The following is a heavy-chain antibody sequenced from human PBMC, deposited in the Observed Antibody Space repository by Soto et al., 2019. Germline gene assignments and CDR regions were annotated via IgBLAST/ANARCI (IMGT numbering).Heavy chain of an antibody. Sequence: GGSLRLSCAASGFTFSNAWMSWVRQAPDKGLEWVALISYDGSNQYYADSVKGRFTISRDNSKNTLFLQMNSLRADDTAVYYCAKDQASGQGSFDSWGQGTLVTVSS. J-gene: IGHJ4*02. V-gene: IGHV3-30*18. CDR2: ISYDGSNQ. CDR3: AKDQASGQGSFDS. CDR1: GFTFSNAW.